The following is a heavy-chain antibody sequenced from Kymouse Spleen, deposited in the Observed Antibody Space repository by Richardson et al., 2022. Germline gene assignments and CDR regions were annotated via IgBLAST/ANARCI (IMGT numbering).Heavy chain of an antibody. V-gene: IGHV3-33*01. CDR2: IWYDGSNK. D-gene: IGHD1-1*01. J-gene: IGHJ6*02. CDR3: ARVYNWNDGYYYYGMDV. CDR1: GFTFSSYG. Sequence: QVQLVESGGGVVQPGRSLRLSCAASGFTFSSYGMHWVRQAPGKGLEWVAVIWYDGSNKYYADSVKGRFTISRDNSKNTLYLQMNSLRAEDTAVYYCARVYNWNDGYYYYGMDVWGQGTTVTVSS.